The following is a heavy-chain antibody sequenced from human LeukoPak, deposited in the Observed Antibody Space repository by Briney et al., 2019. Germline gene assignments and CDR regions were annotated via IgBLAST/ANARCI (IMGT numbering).Heavy chain of an antibody. Sequence: PSETLSLTCTVSGGSISSSSYYWGWIRQPPGKGLERIGRIYYRGSTYYKPSLKSRVTISVDTSKNQFSLKLSSVTAADTAVYYCARHAADYYGSGYYYMDVWGKGTTVTISS. CDR3: ARHAADYYGSGYYYMDV. CDR1: GGSISSSSYY. V-gene: IGHV4-39*01. J-gene: IGHJ6*03. CDR2: IYYRGST. D-gene: IGHD3-10*01.